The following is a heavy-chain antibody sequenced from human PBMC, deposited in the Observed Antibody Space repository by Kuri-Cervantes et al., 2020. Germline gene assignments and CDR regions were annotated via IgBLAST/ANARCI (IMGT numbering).Heavy chain of an antibody. D-gene: IGHD6-19*01. CDR2: ISYDGSNK. V-gene: IGHV3-30-3*01. Sequence: GESLKISCAASGFTFSSYAMHWVRQAPGKGLEWVAVISYDGSNKYYADSVKGRFTISRDNAKNSLYLQMNSLRAEDTALYYCAKDGYSSGGDAFDIWGQGTTVTVSS. J-gene: IGHJ3*02. CDR3: AKDGYSSGGDAFDI. CDR1: GFTFSSYA.